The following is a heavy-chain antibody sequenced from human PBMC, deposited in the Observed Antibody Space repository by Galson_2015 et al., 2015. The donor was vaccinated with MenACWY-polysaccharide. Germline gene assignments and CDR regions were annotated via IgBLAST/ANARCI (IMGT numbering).Heavy chain of an antibody. CDR2: ITPSGGAT. CDR1: GFTFDSYA. J-gene: IGHJ4*02. CDR3: AKGGPQGTYFFDS. D-gene: IGHD1-7*01. Sequence: SLRLSCAASGFTFDSYAMRWVRQAPGKGLEWVSGITPSGGATYYADSVKGRFTISRDNSKNTLHLQMNSLRAEDTAIYYCAKGGPQGTYFFDSWGQGTLVTVSS. V-gene: IGHV3-23*01.